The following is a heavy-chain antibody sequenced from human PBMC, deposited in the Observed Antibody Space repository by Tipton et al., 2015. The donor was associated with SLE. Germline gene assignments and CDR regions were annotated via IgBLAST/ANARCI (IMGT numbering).Heavy chain of an antibody. Sequence: SLRLSCAASGFTFSSYSMNWVRQAPGKGLEWVSYISSSSSTIYYADSVKGRFTISRDNAKNSLYLQMNSLRAEDTAVYYCARDFWSGYGGYYYGMDVWGQGTTVTVSS. V-gene: IGHV3-48*01. D-gene: IGHD3-3*01. CDR3: ARDFWSGYGGYYYGMDV. CDR1: GFTFSSYS. CDR2: ISSSSSTI. J-gene: IGHJ6*02.